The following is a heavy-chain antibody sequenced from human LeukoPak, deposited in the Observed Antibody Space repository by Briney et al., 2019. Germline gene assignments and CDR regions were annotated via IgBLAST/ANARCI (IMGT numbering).Heavy chain of an antibody. CDR3: ARASTSCLRFDP. V-gene: IGHV3-33*01. D-gene: IGHD2-2*01. CDR2: IWYDGSNK. J-gene: IGHJ5*02. Sequence: GGFLRLSCAASGFTFSSYGMHWVRQAPGKGLEWVAVIWYDGSNKYYADSVKGRFTISRDNSKNTLYLQMNSLRAEDTAVYYCARASTSCLRFDPWGQGTLVTVSS. CDR1: GFTFSSYG.